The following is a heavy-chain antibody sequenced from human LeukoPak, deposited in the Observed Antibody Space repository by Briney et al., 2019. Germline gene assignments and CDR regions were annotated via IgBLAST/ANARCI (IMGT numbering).Heavy chain of an antibody. CDR3: ARNPAGIGDY. CDR1: GITLSSDA. V-gene: IGHV3-48*02. D-gene: IGHD1-26*01. J-gene: IGHJ4*02. Sequence: GGSLRLSCSASGITLSSDAMNWVRQAPGKGLEWVSFISSGSRIIYYADSVKGRFTVSRDNAKNSLYLQMNSLRDEDTAVYYCARNPAGIGDYWGQGTLVTVSS. CDR2: ISSGSRII.